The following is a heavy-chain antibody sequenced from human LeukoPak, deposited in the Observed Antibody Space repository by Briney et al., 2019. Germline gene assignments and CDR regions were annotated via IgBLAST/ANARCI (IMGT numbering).Heavy chain of an antibody. Sequence: ASVKVSCKASGGTFSSYAISWVRQAPGQGLKWMGRIIPILGIANYAQKLQGRVTMTTDTSTSTAYMELRSLRSDDTAVYYCARGIPAAAEDFDYWGQGTLVTVSS. J-gene: IGHJ4*02. V-gene: IGHV1-69*04. CDR2: IIPILGIA. D-gene: IGHD6-13*01. CDR3: ARGIPAAAEDFDY. CDR1: GGTFSSYA.